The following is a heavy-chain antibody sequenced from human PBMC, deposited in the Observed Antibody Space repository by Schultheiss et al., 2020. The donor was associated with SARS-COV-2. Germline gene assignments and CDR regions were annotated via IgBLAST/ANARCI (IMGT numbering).Heavy chain of an antibody. CDR2: IDPSDSYT. V-gene: IGHV5-10-1*01. CDR1: GYSFTSYW. CDR3: ARRYDFWSGYYYYYCMDV. D-gene: IGHD3-3*01. Sequence: GESLKISCKGSGYSFTSYWISWVRQMPGKGLEWVGRIDPSDSYTNYSPSFQGHVTISADKSISTAYLQWSSLKASDTAMYYCARRYDFWSGYYYYYCMDVWGQGTTVTVSS. J-gene: IGHJ6*02.